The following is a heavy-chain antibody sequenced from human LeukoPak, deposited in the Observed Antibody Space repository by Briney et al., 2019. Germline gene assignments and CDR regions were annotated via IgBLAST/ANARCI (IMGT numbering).Heavy chain of an antibody. J-gene: IGHJ4*02. V-gene: IGHV4-34*01. CDR3: ANIVAAAGHFDY. D-gene: IGHD6-13*01. CDR1: GGSFSGYY. Sequence: SETLSLTCAVYGGSFSGYYWSWIPQPPGKGLEWIGEINHSGSTNYNPSLKSRVTISVDTSKNQFSLKLSSVTAADTAVYYCANIVAAAGHFDYWGQGTLVTVSS. CDR2: INHSGST.